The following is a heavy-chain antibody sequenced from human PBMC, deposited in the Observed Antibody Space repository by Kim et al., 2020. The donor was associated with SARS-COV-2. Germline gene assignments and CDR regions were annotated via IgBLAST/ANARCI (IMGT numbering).Heavy chain of an antibody. Sequence: GGSLRLSCAASGFTFSSYWMSWVRQAPGKGLEWVANIKQDGSEKYYVDSVKGRFTISRDNAKNSLYLQMNSLRAEDTAVYYCARDGDTAMVTFSQVGYYYYGMDVWGQGTTVTVSS. CDR1: GFTFSSYW. CDR3: ARDGDTAMVTFSQVGYYYYGMDV. D-gene: IGHD5-18*01. CDR2: IKQDGSEK. J-gene: IGHJ6*02. V-gene: IGHV3-7*01.